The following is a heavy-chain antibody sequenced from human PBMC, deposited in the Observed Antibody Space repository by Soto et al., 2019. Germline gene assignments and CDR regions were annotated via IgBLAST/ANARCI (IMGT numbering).Heavy chain of an antibody. V-gene: IGHV6-1*01. J-gene: IGHJ4*02. CDR3: ARDLAYYESSGYYSFDY. Sequence: SQTLSLTCAISGDSVSSNSAAWNWIRQSPSRGLEWLGRTYYRSKWYNDYAGSVKSRITINPDTSKNQFSLQLTSVTPEDTAVYSCARDLAYYESSGYYSFDYWGQGTLVTVSS. CDR2: TYYRSKWYN. D-gene: IGHD3-22*01. CDR1: GDSVSSNSAA.